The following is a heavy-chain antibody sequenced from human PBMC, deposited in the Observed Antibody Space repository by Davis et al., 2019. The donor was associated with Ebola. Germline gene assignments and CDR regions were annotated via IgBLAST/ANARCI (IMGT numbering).Heavy chain of an antibody. CDR3: ARPGGSYSLDY. D-gene: IGHD1-26*01. J-gene: IGHJ4*02. Sequence: GESLKISCAASGFTFSSYGMHWVRQAPGKGLEWVSSISSSSSYIYYADSVKGRFTISRDNAKNSLYLQMNSLRAEDTAVYYCARPGGSYSLDYWGQGTLVTVSS. V-gene: IGHV3-21*01. CDR2: ISSSSSYI. CDR1: GFTFSSYG.